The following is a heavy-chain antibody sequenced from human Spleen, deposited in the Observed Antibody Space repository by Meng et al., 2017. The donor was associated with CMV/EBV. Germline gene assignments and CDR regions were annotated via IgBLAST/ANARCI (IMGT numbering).Heavy chain of an antibody. CDR2: SYSVDRT. CDR3: ATESSWFPRRLT. Sequence: GESLKISCAACGFTFSSYDMHWVRQAPGKGLEWVSVSYSVDRTYYADSVKGRFTISRDNSKNTVYLQMNSLRVDDTAVYYCATESSWFPRRLTWGQGTLVTVSS. V-gene: IGHV3-53*01. D-gene: IGHD4-17*01. CDR1: GFTFSSYD. J-gene: IGHJ4*02.